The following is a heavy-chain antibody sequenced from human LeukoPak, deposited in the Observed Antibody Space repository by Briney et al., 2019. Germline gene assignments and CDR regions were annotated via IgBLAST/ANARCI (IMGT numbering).Heavy chain of an antibody. D-gene: IGHD2-15*01. CDR2: IHGTGNT. J-gene: IGHJ4*02. Sequence: SETLSLTCAVSGASISSGYYWAWVRQPPGKGLEWIASIHGTGNTHYNPHLKSRVTMSLDTSKNHFSLTLKSVTAADTAVYFCASGSGHLFDDWGQGTLVTVSS. V-gene: IGHV4-38-2*01. CDR1: GASISSGYY. CDR3: ASGSGHLFDD.